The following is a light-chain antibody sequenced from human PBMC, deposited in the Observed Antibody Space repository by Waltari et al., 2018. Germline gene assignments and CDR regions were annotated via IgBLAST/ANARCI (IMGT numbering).Light chain of an antibody. CDR3: QKYVSLPAT. CDR1: QSVGKS. J-gene: IGKJ1*01. Sequence: IVLTQSPGTLSLSPGERATLSCRASQSVGKSLAWYQQKPGQAPRLLISDASSRATGIPDRVSGRGFGXXXXXXXXXXXPEDFAVYYCQKYVSLPATFGQGTKVEIK. V-gene: IGKV3-20*01. CDR2: DAS.